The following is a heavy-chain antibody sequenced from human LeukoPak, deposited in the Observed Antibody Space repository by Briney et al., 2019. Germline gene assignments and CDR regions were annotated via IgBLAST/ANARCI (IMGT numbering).Heavy chain of an antibody. CDR1: GYSFTSYW. J-gene: IGHJ3*02. V-gene: IGHV5-51*01. D-gene: IGHD5-18*01. CDR3: ARSQVTAGYQDAFDI. CDR2: IYPGDSDT. Sequence: GESLKISCKGSGYSFTSYWIGWVRQMPGKGLEWTGIIYPGDSDTRYSPSFQGQVTISADKSISTAYLQWRSLKASDTAMYYCARSQVTAGYQDAFDIWGQGTMVTVSS.